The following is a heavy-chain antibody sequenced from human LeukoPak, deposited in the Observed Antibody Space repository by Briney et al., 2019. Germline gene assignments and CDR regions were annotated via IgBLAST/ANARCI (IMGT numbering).Heavy chain of an antibody. Sequence: GASVKVSCKASGYTFTSFGISWVRQAPGQGLGCMGWINAYNGNTKYALKVQGRVTMTTDTSTSTAYLELRSLRSDDTAIYYCAREIYGRFDYWGQGTLVTVSS. J-gene: IGHJ4*02. CDR1: GYTFTSFG. CDR2: INAYNGNT. D-gene: IGHD4-17*01. CDR3: AREIYGRFDY. V-gene: IGHV1-18*01.